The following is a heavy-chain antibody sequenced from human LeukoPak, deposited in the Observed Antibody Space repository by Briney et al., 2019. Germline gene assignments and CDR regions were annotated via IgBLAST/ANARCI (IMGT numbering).Heavy chain of an antibody. CDR3: ARVPPLYYYNSSGYYDY. Sequence: ASVKVSFKASGYTVTSYGISWVRQAPGQGLEWMGCISAYNGNTNYAQQLQGRVTMTTDTSTSTAYMELRSLRSDDTAVYYCARVPPLYYYNSSGYYDYWGQGTLVTVSS. J-gene: IGHJ4*02. D-gene: IGHD3-22*01. CDR1: GYTVTSYG. CDR2: ISAYNGNT. V-gene: IGHV1-18*01.